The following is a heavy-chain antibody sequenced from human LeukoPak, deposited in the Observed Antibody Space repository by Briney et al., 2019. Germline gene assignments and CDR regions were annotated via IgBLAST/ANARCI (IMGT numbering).Heavy chain of an antibody. D-gene: IGHD3-9*01. J-gene: IGHJ6*02. Sequence: VGSLRLSCAASGFTVGGNYMSCVRQAPGKGPEWVSGIYIGVTTHYTDSGEGQFTIPSHKCRNTLFLQMYSLRVEDTAVYYCARYQGDWLLSQYADRCYYYKGVDVWGQGTTVTVSS. V-gene: IGHV3-53*04. CDR2: IYIGVTT. CDR1: GFTVGGNY. CDR3: ARYQGDWLLSQYADRCYYYKGVDV.